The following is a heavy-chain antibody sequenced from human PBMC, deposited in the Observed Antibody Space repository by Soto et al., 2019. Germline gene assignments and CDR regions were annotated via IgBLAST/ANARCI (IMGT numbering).Heavy chain of an antibody. CDR1: GGSISSSSYY. CDR3: ASRTNAGDALDI. D-gene: IGHD2-8*01. CDR2: IYYSGST. J-gene: IGHJ3*02. Sequence: ETLSLTCTVSGGSISSSSYYWGWIRQPPGKGLEWIGSIYYSGSTYYNPSLKSRVTISVDTSKNQFSLKLSSVTAADTAVYYCASRTNAGDALDIWGQGTMVTVSS. V-gene: IGHV4-39*01.